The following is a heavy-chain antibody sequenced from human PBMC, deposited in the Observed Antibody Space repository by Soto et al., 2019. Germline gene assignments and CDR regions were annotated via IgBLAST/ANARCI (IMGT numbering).Heavy chain of an antibody. Sequence: GPGPGTPSETLSLTCAVYGGSFSGYYWSWIRQPPGKGLGWIGEINHSGSTNYNPSLKSRVTISVDTSKNQFSLKLSSVTAADTAVYYCARGRPYYYGSGSYSLWLDYWGQGTLVTVSS. CDR3: ARGRPYYYGSGSYSLWLDY. CDR1: GGSFSGYY. CDR2: INHSGST. V-gene: IGHV4-34*01. D-gene: IGHD3-10*01. J-gene: IGHJ4*02.